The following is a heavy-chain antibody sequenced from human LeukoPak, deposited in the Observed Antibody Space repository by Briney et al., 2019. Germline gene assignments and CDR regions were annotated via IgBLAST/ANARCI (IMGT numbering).Heavy chain of an antibody. D-gene: IGHD4-17*01. J-gene: IGHJ6*02. CDR1: GYTFTGYY. CDR3: ARAYGDYYYNGMDV. Sequence: ASVKVSRKASGYTFTGYYMHWVRQAPGQGLEWMGWINPNSGGTNYAQKFQGRVTMTRDTSISTAYMELSRLRSDDTAVYYCARAYGDYYYNGMDVWGHGTTVTVSS. V-gene: IGHV1-2*02. CDR2: INPNSGGT.